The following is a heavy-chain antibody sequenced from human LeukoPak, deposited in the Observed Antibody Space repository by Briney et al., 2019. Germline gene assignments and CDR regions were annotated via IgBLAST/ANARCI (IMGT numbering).Heavy chain of an antibody. J-gene: IGHJ6*03. V-gene: IGHV4-39*07. CDR1: GGSISNYY. CDR3: ARDGYYYYMDV. Sequence: SETLSLTCTVSGGSISNYYWGWIRQAPGKGLEWIGSIYYSGNTYYNSSLKSRVTISLDTSKNQFSLKLSSVTAADTAVYYCARDGYYYYMDVWGKGTTVTISS. CDR2: IYYSGNT.